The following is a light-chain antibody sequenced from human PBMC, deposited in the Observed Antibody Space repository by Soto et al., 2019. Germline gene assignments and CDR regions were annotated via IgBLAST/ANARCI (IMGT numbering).Light chain of an antibody. CDR1: SSDVGSYNL. Sequence: QSVLTQPASVSGSPGQSITISCTGTSSDVGSYNLVSWYQQHPGKAPKLMIYEGSKRPSGVPNRFSGSKSGNTASLTISGLQAEDEADYYCCSFAGLNTLLFGGGTKLTVL. V-gene: IGLV2-23*01. CDR3: CSFAGLNTLL. CDR2: EGS. J-gene: IGLJ2*01.